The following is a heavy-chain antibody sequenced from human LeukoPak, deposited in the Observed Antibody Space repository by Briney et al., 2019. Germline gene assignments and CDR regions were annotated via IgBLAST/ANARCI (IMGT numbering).Heavy chain of an antibody. CDR2: IKQDGSEK. V-gene: IGHV3-7*01. D-gene: IGHD3-22*01. Sequence: GGTLRLSCAASGFTFSSYDMSWVRQAPGKGLEWVANIKQDGSEKYYVDSVKGRFTISRDNAKNSLYLQMNSLRAEDTAVYYCAKGSRRASSGPIVPFDYWGQGTLVTVSS. J-gene: IGHJ4*02. CDR3: AKGSRRASSGPIVPFDY. CDR1: GFTFSSYD.